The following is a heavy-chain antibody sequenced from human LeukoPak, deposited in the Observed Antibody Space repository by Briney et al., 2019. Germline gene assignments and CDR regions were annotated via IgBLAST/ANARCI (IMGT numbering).Heavy chain of an antibody. Sequence: GASVKVSCKASGGTLNTSAIIWVRQAPGQGLEWMGGIIPMFGTPNYAQKFQGRVTVTTDASTNTAYMELSSLRSEDTAVYYCARARGYSYSSPFDYWGQGTLVTVSS. J-gene: IGHJ4*02. CDR1: GGTLNTSA. D-gene: IGHD5-18*01. CDR2: IIPMFGTP. V-gene: IGHV1-69*05. CDR3: ARARGYSYSSPFDY.